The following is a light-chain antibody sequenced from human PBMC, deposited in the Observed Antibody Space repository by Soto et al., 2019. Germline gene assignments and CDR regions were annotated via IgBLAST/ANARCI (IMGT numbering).Light chain of an antibody. V-gene: IGKV1-5*01. Sequence: DIQMTQSPSTLSASVGDRVTITCRASQSISRWLAWYQQKPGKAPKVLIWDASSLQRGVPSRFSGSGSGTEFTLNISSLQPDDFANYYCHQYHGYSTWTLGQGTKVDIK. CDR2: DAS. CDR1: QSISRW. CDR3: HQYHGYSTWT. J-gene: IGKJ1*01.